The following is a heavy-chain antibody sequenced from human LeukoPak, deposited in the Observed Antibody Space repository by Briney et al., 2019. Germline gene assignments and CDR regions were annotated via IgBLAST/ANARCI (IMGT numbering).Heavy chain of an antibody. CDR1: GGSISSGGYS. V-gene: IGHV4-61*02. CDR3: ARQICSGGSCYSDY. D-gene: IGHD2-15*01. J-gene: IGHJ4*02. CDR2: IYTSGST. Sequence: SETLSLTCAVSGGSISSGGYSWSWIRQPAGKGLEWIGRIYTSGSTNYNPSLKSRVTMSVDTSKNQFSLKLSSVTAADTAVYYCARQICSGGSCYSDYWGQGTLVTVSS.